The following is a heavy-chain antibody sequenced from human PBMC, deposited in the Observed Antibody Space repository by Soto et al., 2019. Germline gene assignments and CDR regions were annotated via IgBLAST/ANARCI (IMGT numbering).Heavy chain of an antibody. J-gene: IGHJ4*02. Sequence: GGSLRLSCVASGFTFSSYALHWVRQAPGKGLEWVAVTSYDGSNKYYADSVEGRFTISRDNSKNTLYLQTSSLTTEDTAMYYCARDWETSATGLIDSWGQGTLVTVSS. D-gene: IGHD3-9*01. V-gene: IGHV3-30-3*01. CDR3: ARDWETSATGLIDS. CDR2: TSYDGSNK. CDR1: GFTFSSYA.